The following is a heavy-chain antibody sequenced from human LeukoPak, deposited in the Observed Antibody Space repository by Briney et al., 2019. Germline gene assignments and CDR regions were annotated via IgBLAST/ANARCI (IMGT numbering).Heavy chain of an antibody. D-gene: IGHD4-17*01. Sequence: SETLSLTCTVSGGSISSNSYYWGWIRQPPGKGLEWIGSIYYSGSTYYNPSLKSRVTISVDTSKNQFSLKLSSVTAADTAVYYCARHESPDYGEVWFDPWGQGTLVTVSS. CDR1: GGSISSNSYY. V-gene: IGHV4-39*01. J-gene: IGHJ5*02. CDR3: ARHESPDYGEVWFDP. CDR2: IYYSGST.